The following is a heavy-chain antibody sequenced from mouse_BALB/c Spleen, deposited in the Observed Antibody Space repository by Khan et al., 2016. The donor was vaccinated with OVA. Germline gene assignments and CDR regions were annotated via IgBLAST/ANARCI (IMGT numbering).Heavy chain of an antibody. CDR3: ARGSGKTRFAY. CDR2: ISTYYGDA. D-gene: IGHD1-3*01. Sequence: VQLQEPGAELVRPGVSVKISCKGSDYTFTDFAMHWVKQSHPTSPAWTGVISTYYGDANYNQTFKGKATVTVDKYSSTAYMELARLTSEDSAIYYCARGSGKTRFAYWGQGTLDTVSA. V-gene: IGHV1S137*01. J-gene: IGHJ3*01. CDR1: DYTFTDFA.